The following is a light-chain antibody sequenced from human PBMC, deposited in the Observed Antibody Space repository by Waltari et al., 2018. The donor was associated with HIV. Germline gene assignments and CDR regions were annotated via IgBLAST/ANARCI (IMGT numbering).Light chain of an antibody. J-gene: IGKJ3*01. CDR3: QQYNNWPFT. CDR1: QRVSDN. V-gene: IGKV3-15*01. CDR2: GSS. Sequence: EVVMTQFPATLSVSPGESGNLSCRASQRVSDNLAWYQKKPGQAPRLLIYGSSSRATDVPDRFSGSGSGTEFTLSISGPQSEDSAVYYCQQYNNWPFTFGPGTKVDF.